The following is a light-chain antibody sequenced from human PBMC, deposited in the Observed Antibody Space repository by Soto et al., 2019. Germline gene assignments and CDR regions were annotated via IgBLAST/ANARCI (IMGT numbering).Light chain of an antibody. CDR3: QQRSNWPPAIT. V-gene: IGKV3-11*01. J-gene: IGKJ5*01. CDR2: DAS. Sequence: EIVLTQSPATLSLSPGERATLSCRASQSVSSSLAWYQQKPGQAPRLLIYDASNRATGIPARFSGRGSGTHFTLTISSLEPEDFAVYYCQQRSNWPPAITFGQGTRLEIK. CDR1: QSVSSS.